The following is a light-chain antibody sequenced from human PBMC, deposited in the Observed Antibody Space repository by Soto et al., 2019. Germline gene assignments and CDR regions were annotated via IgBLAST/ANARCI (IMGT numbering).Light chain of an antibody. J-gene: IGKJ1*01. CDR1: QNINNY. CDR3: QQYENYWT. V-gene: IGKV1-33*01. CDR2: DAS. Sequence: DIQMTQSPSSLSASVGDRVTITCQASQNINNYLNWYQQKPGRAPKLLIYDASNLEAGVPSRFRGSGSGTEFTLTISSLQPEDFGIYYCQQYENYWTFGQGTKVDIK.